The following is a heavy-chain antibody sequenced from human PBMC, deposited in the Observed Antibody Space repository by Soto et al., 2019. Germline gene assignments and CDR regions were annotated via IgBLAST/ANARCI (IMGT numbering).Heavy chain of an antibody. J-gene: IGHJ4*02. D-gene: IGHD3-22*01. CDR3: ARGRLGYDSSRWYYFDY. CDR1: GFTVSSNDY. V-gene: IGHV3-66*01. CDR2: IYSGGHT. Sequence: EVQLVESGGGLVQPGGSLRLSCAASGFTVSSNDYMTWVRQAPEKGLQWVSVIYSGGHTYYADSVKGRFTVSRDNSKNXXYLQMNSLRAEDTAVYYCARGRLGYDSSRWYYFDYWGQGTPVTVSS.